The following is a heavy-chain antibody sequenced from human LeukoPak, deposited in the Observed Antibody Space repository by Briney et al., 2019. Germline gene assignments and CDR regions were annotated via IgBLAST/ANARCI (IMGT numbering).Heavy chain of an antibody. CDR3: ARSRYCSGGSCYYFDY. V-gene: IGHV3-7*01. CDR1: GFSFSSYW. D-gene: IGHD2-15*01. J-gene: IGHJ4*02. CDR2: IKQDGDEK. Sequence: PGGSLRLSCAASGFSFSSYWMSWVRQAPGKGLEWVANIKQDGDEKYYVDSVKDRFTISRDNAKNSLYLQMNSLRAEDTAVYYCARSRYCSGGSCYYFDYWGQGTLVTVSS.